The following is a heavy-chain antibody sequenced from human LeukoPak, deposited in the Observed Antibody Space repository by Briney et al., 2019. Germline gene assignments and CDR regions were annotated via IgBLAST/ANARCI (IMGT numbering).Heavy chain of an antibody. J-gene: IGHJ5*02. CDR2: IYYSGST. CDR1: GGSFSGYY. V-gene: IGHV4-59*01. D-gene: IGHD3-22*01. CDR3: ARSYDSSPNWFDP. Sequence: PSETLSLTCAVYGGSFSGYYWSWIRQPPGKGLEWIGYIYYSGSTNYNPSLKSRVTISVDTSKNQFSLKLSSVTAADTAAYYCARSYDSSPNWFDPWGQGSLVTVSS.